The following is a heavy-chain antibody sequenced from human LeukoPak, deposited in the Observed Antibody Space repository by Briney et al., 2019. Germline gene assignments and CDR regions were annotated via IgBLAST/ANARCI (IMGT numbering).Heavy chain of an antibody. CDR3: ARGVYIAAAQYGY. J-gene: IGHJ4*02. CDR1: GGSISSYY. D-gene: IGHD6-13*01. V-gene: IGHV4-59*01. CDR2: IYYSGTT. Sequence: SETLSLTCTVSGGSISSYYWSWIRQPPGKRLEWIRYIYYSGTTNYNPSLKSRVTISVDTSKNQFSLKLSSVTAADTAVYYCARGVYIAAAQYGYWGQGTLVTVSS.